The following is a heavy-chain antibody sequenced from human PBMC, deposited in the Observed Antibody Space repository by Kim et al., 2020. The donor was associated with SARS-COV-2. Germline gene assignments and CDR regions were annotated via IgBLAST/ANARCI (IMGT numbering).Heavy chain of an antibody. J-gene: IGHJ5*02. V-gene: IGHV4-59*01. Sequence: SETLSLTCTVSGGSISSYYWSWIRQPPGKGLEWIGYIYYSGSTNYNPSLKSRVTISVDTSKNQFSLKLSSVTAADTAVYYCARVLGDSYGQGGWFDPWGQGTLVTVSS. CDR1: GGSISSYY. CDR2: IYYSGST. CDR3: ARVLGDSYGQGGWFDP. D-gene: IGHD5-18*01.